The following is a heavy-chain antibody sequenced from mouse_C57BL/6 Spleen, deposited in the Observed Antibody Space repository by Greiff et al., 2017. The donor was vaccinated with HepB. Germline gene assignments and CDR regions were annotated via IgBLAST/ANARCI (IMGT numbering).Heavy chain of an antibody. CDR1: GFSLTSYG. CDR2: IWSGGST. J-gene: IGHJ4*01. Sequence: QVQLKESGPGLVQPSQSLSITCTVSGFSLTSYGVHWVRQSPGKGLEWLGVIWSGGSTDYNAAFISRLSISKDNSKSQVFFKMNSLQADDTAIYYCARKMDDYDEEGYAMDYWGQGTSVTVSS. V-gene: IGHV2-2*01. D-gene: IGHD2-4*01. CDR3: ARKMDDYDEEGYAMDY.